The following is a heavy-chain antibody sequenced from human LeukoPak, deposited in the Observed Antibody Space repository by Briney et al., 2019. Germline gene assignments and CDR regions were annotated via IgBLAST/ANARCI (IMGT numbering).Heavy chain of an antibody. Sequence: ASVKVSCKASGYTFTSYDINWVRQATGHGLEWMGWMNPNSGNTGYAQKFQGRVTMTRNTSISTAYMELSSLRSEDTAVYYCARAGYYDILTGYYRHDDYWGQGTLVTVSS. D-gene: IGHD3-9*01. CDR1: GYTFTSYD. V-gene: IGHV1-8*01. CDR2: MNPNSGNT. CDR3: ARAGYYDILTGYYRHDDY. J-gene: IGHJ4*02.